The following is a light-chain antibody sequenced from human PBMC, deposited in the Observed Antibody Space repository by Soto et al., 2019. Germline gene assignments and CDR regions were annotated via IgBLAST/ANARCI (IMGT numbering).Light chain of an antibody. J-gene: IGKJ4*01. Sequence: IVLTQSPSTLSLSPLERATLSCRAGQSISTYLAWYQQKSGQAPRLLIYDASNRATGTPARFSGSGSGTDFTLTISSLEPEDSAVYYCQQRYVWLTFGGGTKVDIK. V-gene: IGKV3-11*01. CDR1: QSISTY. CDR3: QQRYVWLT. CDR2: DAS.